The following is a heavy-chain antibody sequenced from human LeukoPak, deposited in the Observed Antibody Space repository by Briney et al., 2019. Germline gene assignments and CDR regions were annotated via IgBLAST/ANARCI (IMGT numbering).Heavy chain of an antibody. CDR2: IGNNGGGI. D-gene: IGHD7-27*01. Sequence: GGSLRLSCAASGFTFSTYTMYWVRHPPGKRLEWVSIIGNNGGGIHYADSVRGRFTISRDNSKSALYLQMNSLRVEDTAVYYCAIDPNWGTHSWGQGVLVTVSS. CDR3: AIDPNWGTHS. V-gene: IGHV3-23*01. CDR1: GFTFSTYT. J-gene: IGHJ4*02.